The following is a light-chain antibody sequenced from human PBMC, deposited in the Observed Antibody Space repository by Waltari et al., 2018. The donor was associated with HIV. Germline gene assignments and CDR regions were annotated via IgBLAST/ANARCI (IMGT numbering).Light chain of an antibody. V-gene: IGLV2-11*01. CDR3: CSYAGSSTYV. CDR2: DVS. Sequence: QSALTQPLSVSGSPGQAVNISCTGTSSDVRGYNYVPWYQQHPGKAPKLMIYDVSKRPSGVPDRFSGSKSGNTASLTISGLQAEDEADYYCCSYAGSSTYVFRTGTKVTVL. CDR1: SSDVRGYNY. J-gene: IGLJ1*01.